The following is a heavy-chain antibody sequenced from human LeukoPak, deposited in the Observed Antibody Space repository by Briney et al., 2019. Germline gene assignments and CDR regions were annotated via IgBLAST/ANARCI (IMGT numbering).Heavy chain of an antibody. Sequence: PSETLSLTCAVYGGSFSGYYWSWIRQPPGKGLEWIGEINHSGSTNYNPSLKSRVTISVDTSKNQFSLKLSSVTAADTAVYYCARSRWGTVTFDYWGQGTLVTVSS. V-gene: IGHV4-34*01. CDR2: INHSGST. J-gene: IGHJ4*02. D-gene: IGHD4-17*01. CDR1: GGSFSGYY. CDR3: ARSRWGTVTFDY.